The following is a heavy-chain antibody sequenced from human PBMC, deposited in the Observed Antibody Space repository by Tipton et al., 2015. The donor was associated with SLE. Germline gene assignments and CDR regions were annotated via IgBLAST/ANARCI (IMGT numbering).Heavy chain of an antibody. CDR1: GGSINNYS. J-gene: IGHJ3*02. CDR3: ARDRHGFDI. Sequence: TLSLTCTVSGGSINNYSWSWIRQPPGKGLEWIGYIFSSGSTAYHPSLKSRVTIFVDTSKHEFSLKLRSVTAADTAVYYCARDRHGFDIWGQGTMVTVSS. V-gene: IGHV4-4*08. CDR2: IFSSGST.